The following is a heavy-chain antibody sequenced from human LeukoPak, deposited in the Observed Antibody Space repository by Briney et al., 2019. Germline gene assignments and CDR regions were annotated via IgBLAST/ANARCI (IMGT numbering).Heavy chain of an antibody. Sequence: GASVKVSCKASGYTFTGYYMHWVRQAPGQGLEWMGGTIPIFGTANYAQKFQGRVTITADESTSTAYMELSSLRSEDTAVYYCARTYSSGWYLSGGWFDPWGQGTLVTVPS. V-gene: IGHV1-69*13. J-gene: IGHJ5*02. D-gene: IGHD6-19*01. CDR2: TIPIFGTA. CDR1: GYTFTGYY. CDR3: ARTYSSGWYLSGGWFDP.